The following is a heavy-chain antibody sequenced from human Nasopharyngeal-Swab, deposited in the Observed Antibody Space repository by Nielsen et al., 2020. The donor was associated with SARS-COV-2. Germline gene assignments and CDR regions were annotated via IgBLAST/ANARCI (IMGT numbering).Heavy chain of an antibody. J-gene: IGHJ5*02. CDR2: IRSKANSYAT. CDR3: TRTARAAAGWFDP. V-gene: IGHV3-73*01. CDR1: GFTFSGSA. D-gene: IGHD6-13*01. Sequence: GESLKISCAASGFTFSGSAMHWVRQASGTGLEWVGRIRSKANSYATAYAASVKGRFTISRDDSKNTAYLQMNSLKTEDTAVYYCTRTARAAAGWFDPWGQGTLVTVSS.